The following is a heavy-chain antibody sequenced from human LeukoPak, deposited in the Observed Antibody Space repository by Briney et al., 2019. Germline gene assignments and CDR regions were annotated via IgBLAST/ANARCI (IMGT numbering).Heavy chain of an antibody. D-gene: IGHD3-3*01. CDR3: ARSLFRFLEWSYRSYYYYYMDV. J-gene: IGHJ6*03. V-gene: IGHV1-69*06. CDR2: MIPIFGRG. Sequence: GSSVKVSCKASGCTFISYAISEVRQAPRRGLEWMGGMIPIFGRGNYAQKFQGRVTITADTSTSTAYMELSSLRSEDTAVYYCARSLFRFLEWSYRSYYYYYMDVWGKGTTVTVSS. CDR1: GCTFISYA.